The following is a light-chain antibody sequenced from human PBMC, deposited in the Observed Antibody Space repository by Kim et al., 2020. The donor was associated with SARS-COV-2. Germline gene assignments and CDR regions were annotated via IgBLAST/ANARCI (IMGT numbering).Light chain of an antibody. CDR2: DAS. V-gene: IGKV3-15*01. Sequence: EIVMTQSPATLSVSPGERATLSCRASQSVATNLAWYQQAPGQAPRLVISDASTRATGIPARFSGSGSDTEFTLTISSLQSEDFAVYYCQQYNNWPITFGQGTRLEIK. J-gene: IGKJ5*01. CDR3: QQYNNWPIT. CDR1: QSVATN.